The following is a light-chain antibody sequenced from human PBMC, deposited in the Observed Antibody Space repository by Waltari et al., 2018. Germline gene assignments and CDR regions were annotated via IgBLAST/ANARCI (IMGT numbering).Light chain of an antibody. CDR2: RTS. Sequence: EVVLTQSPGTLSLSPGERATLSCRASQGVGKYLAWYQQRPGQAPRLLLHRTSIRATGIPYRFSGSGYGTDFGLTISRLEPEDFAVYYCQKYDFLPATFGQGTTVEIK. J-gene: IGKJ1*01. V-gene: IGKV3-20*01. CDR3: QKYDFLPAT. CDR1: QGVGKY.